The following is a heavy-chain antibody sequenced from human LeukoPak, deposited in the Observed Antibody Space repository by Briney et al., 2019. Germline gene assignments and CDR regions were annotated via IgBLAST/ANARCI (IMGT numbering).Heavy chain of an antibody. CDR2: INPNSGGT. V-gene: IGHV1-2*02. J-gene: IGHJ3*02. CDR1: GYTFTGYY. Sequence: ASVKVSCKASGYTFTGYYMHWVRQAPGQGLEWMGWINPNSGGTNYAQKFQGRVTMTRDTSISTAYMELSRLRSDDTAVYYCARLPTTVKSSTDAFDIWGQGTMVTVSS. D-gene: IGHD4-11*01. CDR3: ARLPTTVKSSTDAFDI.